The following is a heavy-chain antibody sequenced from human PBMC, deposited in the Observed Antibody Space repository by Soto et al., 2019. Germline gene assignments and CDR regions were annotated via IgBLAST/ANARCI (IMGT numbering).Heavy chain of an antibody. CDR3: ARAGRGRYQLLPSPGYYYYGMDV. J-gene: IGHJ6*02. CDR2: TYYSGST. V-gene: IGHV4-59*01. D-gene: IGHD2-2*01. CDR1: GGSISSYY. Sequence: PSETLSLTCTVSGGSISSYYWSWIRQPPGKGLEWIGYTYYSGSTNYNPSLKSRVTISVDTSKNQFSLKLSSVTAADTAAYYCARAGRGRYQLLPSPGYYYYGMDVWGQGTTVTVSS.